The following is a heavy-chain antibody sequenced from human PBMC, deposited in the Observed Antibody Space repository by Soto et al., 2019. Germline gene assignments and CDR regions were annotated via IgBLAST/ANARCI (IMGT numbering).Heavy chain of an antibody. CDR2: IKPNSGGT. V-gene: IGHV1-2*02. J-gene: IGHJ4*02. CDR1: GYTXSGYY. D-gene: IGHD5-18*01. Sequence: SXKVSFKAAGYTXSGYYMDLVRQAPGQGLEWMGWIKPNSGGTNYAQKFQGRVTMTRDTSISKAYMELSRLRSDDTAVYYCARGLAGRGYSYGYDYWGQGTLVTVS. CDR3: ARGLAGRGYSYGYDY.